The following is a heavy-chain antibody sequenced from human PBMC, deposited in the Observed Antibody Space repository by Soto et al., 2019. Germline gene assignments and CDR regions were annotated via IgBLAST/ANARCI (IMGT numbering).Heavy chain of an antibody. Sequence: QVQLVQSGAEVKKPGASVKVSCKASGYTFTSYGISWVRQAPGQGLEWMGWISAYNGNTNYAQKLQGRVTMTTDTSTSTAYMELRSLRSDDTAVYYCARDGYCSSTSCYTGINYYYYGMDVWGQGTTVTVSS. CDR1: GYTFTSYG. CDR2: ISAYNGNT. V-gene: IGHV1-18*04. CDR3: ARDGYCSSTSCYTGINYYYYGMDV. D-gene: IGHD2-2*02. J-gene: IGHJ6*02.